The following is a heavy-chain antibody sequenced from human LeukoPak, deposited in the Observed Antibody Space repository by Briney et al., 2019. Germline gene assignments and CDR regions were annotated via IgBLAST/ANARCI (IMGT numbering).Heavy chain of an antibody. CDR2: ISGSGGST. D-gene: IGHD3-22*01. V-gene: IGHV3-23*01. J-gene: IGHJ4*02. Sequence: GGSLRLSCAASGFTFSSYAMHWVRQAPGKGLEWVSAISGSGGSTYYADSVKGRFTISRDNSKNTLSLLMNSLRAEDTAVYYCAKVPYYYDNSGSQGYYFDYWGQGTLVTVSS. CDR3: AKVPYYYDNSGSQGYYFDY. CDR1: GFTFSSYA.